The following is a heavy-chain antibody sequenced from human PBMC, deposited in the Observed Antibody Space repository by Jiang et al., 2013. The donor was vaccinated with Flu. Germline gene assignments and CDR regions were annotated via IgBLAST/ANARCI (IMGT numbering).Heavy chain of an antibody. D-gene: IGHD3-10*01. CDR3: ARDTSPSIRDYFFGMDV. CDR2: INPMTGNP. J-gene: IGHJ6*02. Sequence: QSGSELKPPGASVKVSCKASGYIFTSYPLNWVRQAPGQGLEWVGGINPMTGNPTYAQAFTGRFVFSLDTSVNTAFLQISSLQAEDTAIYYCARDTSPSIRDYFFGMDVWGQGTTVTVSS. V-gene: IGHV7-4-1*02. CDR1: GYIFTSYP.